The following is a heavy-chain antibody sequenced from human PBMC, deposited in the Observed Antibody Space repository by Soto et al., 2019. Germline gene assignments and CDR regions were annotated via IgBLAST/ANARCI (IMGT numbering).Heavy chain of an antibody. J-gene: IGHJ4*02. Sequence: PGESLKISCKGSGYTFTTYWITWVRQMPGKGLEWMGRIDPGDSYTNYSPSFQGHVTISTDKSIATAYLQWSSLKASDTAMDYCARQDRFTGTTNWGQGTLVTVSS. D-gene: IGHD1-7*01. CDR1: GYTFTTYW. CDR3: ARQDRFTGTTN. CDR2: IDPGDSYT. V-gene: IGHV5-10-1*01.